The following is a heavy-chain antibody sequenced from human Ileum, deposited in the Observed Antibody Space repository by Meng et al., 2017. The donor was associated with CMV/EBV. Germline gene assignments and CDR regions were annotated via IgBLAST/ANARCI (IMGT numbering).Heavy chain of an antibody. V-gene: IGHV3-48*03. CDR2: VSSSGGFT. J-gene: IGHJ5*02. CDR1: GFTFRSYE. CDR3: AASCSGASCDRGFGP. D-gene: IGHD2-15*01. Sequence: GESLKISCAVSGFTFRSYEMNWVRQDPGKGLEWVAYVSSSGGFTHHADSVKGRFTISRDNGGDSVYLQMNNLRAADSGIYFCAASCSGASCDRGFGPWGQGTQVTVSS.